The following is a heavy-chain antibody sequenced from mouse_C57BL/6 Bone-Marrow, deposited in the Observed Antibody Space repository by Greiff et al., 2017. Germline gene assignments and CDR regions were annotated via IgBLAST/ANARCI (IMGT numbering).Heavy chain of an antibody. J-gene: IGHJ3*01. CDR1: GYTFTSYW. D-gene: IGHD1-1*01. CDR3: ANYGSSSWFAY. Sequence: QVQLQQPGAELVKPGASVKLSCKASGYTFTSYWMQWVKQRPGQGLEWIGEIDPSDSYTNYNPKFKGKATLTVDTSSSTAYMQLSSLTSEDSAVYYCANYGSSSWFAYWGQGTLVTVSA. CDR2: IDPSDSYT. V-gene: IGHV1-50*01.